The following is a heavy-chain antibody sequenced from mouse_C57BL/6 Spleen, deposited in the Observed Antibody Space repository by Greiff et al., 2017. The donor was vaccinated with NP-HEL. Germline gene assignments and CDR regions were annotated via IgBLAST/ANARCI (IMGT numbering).Heavy chain of an antibody. CDR2: INPSTGGT. Sequence: VQLQQSGPELVKPGASVKIPCKASGYSFTGYYMNWVKQSPEKSLEWIGEINPSTGGTTYNQKFKAKATLTVDKSSSTAYMQLKSLTSEDSAVYYCARRALVGAMDYWGQGTSVTVSS. CDR3: ARRALVGAMDY. CDR1: GYSFTGYY. D-gene: IGHD3-1*01. V-gene: IGHV1-42*01. J-gene: IGHJ4*01.